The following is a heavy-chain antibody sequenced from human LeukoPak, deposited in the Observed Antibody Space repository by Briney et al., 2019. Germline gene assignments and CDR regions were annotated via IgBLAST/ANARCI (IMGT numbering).Heavy chain of an antibody. Sequence: GGSLRLSCAASGFTFSDYYMSWIRQAPGKGLEWVSYTSSSGSIIYYADSVKGRFTISRDNAKNSLYLQMNSLRAEDTAVYYCAREGVTIFGVVIQNSETFGYYGMDVWGQGTTVTVSS. CDR3: AREGVTIFGVVIQNSETFGYYGMDV. V-gene: IGHV3-11*04. CDR1: GFTFSDYY. CDR2: TSSSGSII. D-gene: IGHD3-3*01. J-gene: IGHJ6*02.